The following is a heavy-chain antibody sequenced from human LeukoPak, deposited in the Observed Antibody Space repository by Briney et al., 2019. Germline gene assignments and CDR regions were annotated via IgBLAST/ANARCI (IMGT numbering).Heavy chain of an antibody. CDR3: ARAAGEPADY. CDR1: GFTFSDYS. J-gene: IGHJ4*02. CDR2: IKQDGSEK. D-gene: IGHD3-10*01. Sequence: GGSLRLSCAASGFTFSDYSMNWVRQAPGKGLEWVANIKQDGSEKYYVDSVKGRFTISRDNAKNSLYLQMNSLRAEDTAVYYCARAAGEPADYWGQGTLVTVSS. V-gene: IGHV3-7*03.